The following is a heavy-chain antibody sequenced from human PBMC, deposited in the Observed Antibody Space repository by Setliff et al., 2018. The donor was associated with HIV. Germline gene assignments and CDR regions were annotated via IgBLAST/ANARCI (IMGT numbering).Heavy chain of an antibody. CDR2: IWYDGSHK. CDR3: TKGVRGGSSSQFDY. J-gene: IGHJ4*02. D-gene: IGHD6-13*01. V-gene: IGHV3-30*02. CDR1: GFSFSYYG. Sequence: PGGSLRLSCAGSGFSFSYYGMHWVRQAPGKGLEWVAVIWYDGSHKYYADSVKGRFNISRDNSKNTVNLQMTSLRGDDTAVYYCTKGVRGGSSSQFDYWGQGTLVTVSS.